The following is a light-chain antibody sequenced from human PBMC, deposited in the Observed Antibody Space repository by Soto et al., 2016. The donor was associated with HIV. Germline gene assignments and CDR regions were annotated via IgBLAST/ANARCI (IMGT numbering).Light chain of an antibody. J-gene: IGKJ4*01. V-gene: IGKV1-12*01. CDR2: GAS. CDR3: QQGNSFPLT. Sequence: DIEMTQSPSFVSASVGDRVTITCRASQGISSWLTWYQQKPGKAPNLLIYGASSLQSGVPSRFSGSGFGTHFTLTITNLQPEDFATYYCQQGNSFPLTFGGGTTVEDQT. CDR1: QGISSW.